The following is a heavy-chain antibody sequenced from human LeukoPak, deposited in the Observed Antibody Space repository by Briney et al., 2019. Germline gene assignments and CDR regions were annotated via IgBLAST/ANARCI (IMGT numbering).Heavy chain of an antibody. CDR3: ARYDSRGSASTKFDY. CDR2: IYGRAST. J-gene: IGHJ4*02. D-gene: IGHD3-3*01. V-gene: IGHV4-38-2*01. Sequence: QTSETLSLACAVSGYSLGKNYYWGWIRQSPGKGLEWIGRIYGRASTSYNPSLMNRVTMSVDTSKNHFSLQLTSVTAADTAVYYCARYDSRGSASTKFDYCGPGIQVTVSS. CDR1: GYSLGKNYY.